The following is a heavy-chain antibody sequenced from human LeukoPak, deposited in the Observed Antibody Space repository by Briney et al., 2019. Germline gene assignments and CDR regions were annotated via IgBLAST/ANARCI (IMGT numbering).Heavy chain of an antibody. Sequence: SETLSLTCIVSSGSITSDYWTWIRQTPGKGLEWIGHIYYSGDTNYNPSLRSRATISVDTSKNQVSLKLSAVTAADTAVYYCARRTYDYESGGYYYGRGWFDPWGQGTLVTVSS. J-gene: IGHJ5*02. CDR2: IYYSGDT. CDR1: SGSITSDY. CDR3: ARRTYDYESGGYYYGRGWFDP. V-gene: IGHV4-59*08. D-gene: IGHD3-22*01.